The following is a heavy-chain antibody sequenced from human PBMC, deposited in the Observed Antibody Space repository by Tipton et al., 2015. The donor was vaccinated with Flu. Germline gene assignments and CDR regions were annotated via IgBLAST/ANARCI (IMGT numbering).Heavy chain of an antibody. CDR3: GRDLSTMVRGDLGY. D-gene: IGHD3-10*01. Sequence: SLRLSCAASGFTFSDYWMTWVRQAPGKGLEWVATIKPDGNEEYYVDSVKGRFTISRDNAKNSLYLQMNSLRAEDTAFYYCGRDLSTMVRGDLGYWGQGTLVTVSS. J-gene: IGHJ4*02. V-gene: IGHV3-7*01. CDR1: GFTFSDYW. CDR2: IKPDGNEE.